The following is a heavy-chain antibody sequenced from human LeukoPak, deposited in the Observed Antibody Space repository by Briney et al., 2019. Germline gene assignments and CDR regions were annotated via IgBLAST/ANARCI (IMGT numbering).Heavy chain of an antibody. D-gene: IGHD2-15*01. Sequence: ASVKVSCKASGYTFTSYVISWVRQAPGQGLEWMGWISAYNGNTNYAQKLQGRVTMTTDTSTSTAYMELRSLRSDDTAVYYCARGYCSGGSCYFPYFDYWGQGTLVTVSS. CDR3: ARGYCSGGSCYFPYFDY. CDR2: ISAYNGNT. J-gene: IGHJ4*02. CDR1: GYTFTSYV. V-gene: IGHV1-18*01.